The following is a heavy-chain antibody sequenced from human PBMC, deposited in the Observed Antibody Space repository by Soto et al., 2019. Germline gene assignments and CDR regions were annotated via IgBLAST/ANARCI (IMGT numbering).Heavy chain of an antibody. J-gene: IGHJ6*02. D-gene: IGHD1-1*01. CDR2: ISYDGSNK. CDR3: AVSQIGTTRSCHYYYYGMDV. CDR1: GFTFSSYG. V-gene: IGHV3-30*03. Sequence: QVQLVESGGGVVQPGRSLRLSCAASGFTFSSYGMHWVRQAPGKGLEWVAVISYDGSNKYYADSVKGRFTMSRDNSKNTLYLQMNSLRAEDTAVYYCAVSQIGTTRSCHYYYYGMDVWGQGTTVTVSS.